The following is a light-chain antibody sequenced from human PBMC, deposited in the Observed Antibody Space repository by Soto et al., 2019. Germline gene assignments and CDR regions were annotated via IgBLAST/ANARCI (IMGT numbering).Light chain of an antibody. CDR1: QSVSSN. CDR3: QQYNNWPQT. J-gene: IGKJ1*01. V-gene: IGKV3-15*01. Sequence: EIVMTQSPATLSVSPGERATLSCRASQSVSSNLAWYQQKPGQAPRLLIYGASTRATGIPARFSGSGSGTNFTLTIISLQSEDFAVYYCQQYNNWPQTFGQGTKVDIK. CDR2: GAS.